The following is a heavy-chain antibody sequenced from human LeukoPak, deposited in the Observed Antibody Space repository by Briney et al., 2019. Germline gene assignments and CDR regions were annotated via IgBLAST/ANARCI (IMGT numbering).Heavy chain of an antibody. V-gene: IGHV6-1*01. CDR2: TYYRSKWYN. CDR3: ARDLSPHSSVPYYFDC. D-gene: IGHD6-19*01. J-gene: IGHJ4*02. Sequence: SQTLSLTCAISGDSVSSNSAAWNWIRQSTSRDLEWLGRTYYRSKWYNDYTVSVKSRITINPDTSKNQFSPQLNSVTPEDTAVYYCARDLSPHSSVPYYFDCWGQGTLVTVSS. CDR1: GDSVSSNSAA.